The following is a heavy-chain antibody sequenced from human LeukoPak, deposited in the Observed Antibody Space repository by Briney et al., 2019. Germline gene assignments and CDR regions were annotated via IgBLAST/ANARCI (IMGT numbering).Heavy chain of an antibody. D-gene: IGHD4-17*01. J-gene: IGHJ4*02. CDR3: ARGLYGDYDY. CDR1: GFTFSDYY. V-gene: IGHV3-11*01. CDR2: ISSSGSTI. Sequence: GGSLRLSCAASGFTFSDYYMSWIRKPPGQGQEWVSYISSSGSTIYYADSVKGRFTISSDNAKNSLYLQMNSLRAEDTAVYDCARGLYGDYDYWGQGTLVTVSS.